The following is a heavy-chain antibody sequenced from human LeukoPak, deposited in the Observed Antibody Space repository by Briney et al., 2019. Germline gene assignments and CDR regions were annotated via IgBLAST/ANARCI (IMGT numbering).Heavy chain of an antibody. Sequence: PSETLSLTCTVSGGSISSYYWSWIRQPPGKGLEWIGYIYYSGSTNYNPSLKSRVTISVDTSKNQFSLKLSSVTAADTAVYYCAILMSSRWLQLGNHDSDYWGQGMLVTVSS. D-gene: IGHD5-24*01. J-gene: IGHJ4*02. V-gene: IGHV4-59*01. CDR1: GGSISSYY. CDR3: AILMSSRWLQLGNHDSDY. CDR2: IYYSGST.